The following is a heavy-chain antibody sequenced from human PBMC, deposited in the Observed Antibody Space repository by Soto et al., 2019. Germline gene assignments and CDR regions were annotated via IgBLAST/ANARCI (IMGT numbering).Heavy chain of an antibody. V-gene: IGHV1-69*02. CDR3: ASSYGAGYRAFDY. D-gene: IGHD3-16*01. J-gene: IGHJ4*02. CDR2: VNPIVSMS. CDR1: GDTFNFYS. Sequence: QVQLVQSGAEVKRPGSSVKVSCKASGDTFNFYSINWVRQAPGLGLEWMGRVNPIVSMSNYAQKFQGRVTMTADKSTSTAYMELRSLRSEDTAIYDCASSYGAGYRAFDYWGQGALVTVSS.